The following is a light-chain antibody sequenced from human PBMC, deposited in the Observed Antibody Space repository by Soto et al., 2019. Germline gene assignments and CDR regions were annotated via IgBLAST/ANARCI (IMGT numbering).Light chain of an antibody. CDR1: SSDVGGYNY. CDR2: DVS. Sequence: QSVLTQPASVSGSPGQSITISCTGTSSDVGGYNYVSWYQQHPGKAPKLMIYDVSNRPSGVSNRFSGSTSGNPASLTISGLQAEDEADYYRSSYTSSSTLVFGGGTKLTVL. J-gene: IGLJ2*01. CDR3: SSYTSSSTLV. V-gene: IGLV2-14*01.